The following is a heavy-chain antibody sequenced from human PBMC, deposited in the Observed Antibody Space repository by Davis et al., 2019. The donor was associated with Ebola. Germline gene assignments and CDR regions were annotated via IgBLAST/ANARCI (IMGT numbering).Heavy chain of an antibody. D-gene: IGHD5-18*01. CDR1: GGTFSSYA. CDR3: ASDWNTAMVSGLDY. CDR2: IIPIFGTA. Sequence: SVKVSCKASGGTFSSYAISWVRQAPGQGLEWMGGIIPIFGTANYAQKFQGRVTITADESTSTAYMELRSLTSDDTAVYYCASDWNTAMVSGLDYWGQGTLVTVSS. J-gene: IGHJ4*02. V-gene: IGHV1-69*13.